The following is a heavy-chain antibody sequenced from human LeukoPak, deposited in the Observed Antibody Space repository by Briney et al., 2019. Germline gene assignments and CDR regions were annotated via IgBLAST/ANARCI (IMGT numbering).Heavy chain of an antibody. CDR2: INHSGST. V-gene: IGHV4-34*01. CDR3: ARRRRLLPIDY. Sequence: SETLSLTCAVYGGSFSGYYWSWIRQPPGKGLEWIGEINHSGSTNYNPSLKSRVTISVGTSKNQFSLKLSSVTAADTAVYYCARRRRLLPIDYWGQGTLVTVSS. CDR1: GGSFSGYY. D-gene: IGHD3-22*01. J-gene: IGHJ4*02.